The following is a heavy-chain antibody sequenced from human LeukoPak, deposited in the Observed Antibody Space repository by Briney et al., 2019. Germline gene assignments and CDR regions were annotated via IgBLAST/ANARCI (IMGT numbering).Heavy chain of an antibody. CDR1: GGTFSSYA. CDR2: IIPIFGTA. V-gene: IGHV1-69*13. J-gene: IGHJ4*02. Sequence: SVKVSCKASGGTFSSYAISWVRQAPGQGLEWMGGIIPIFGTANYAQKFQGRVTITADESTSTAYMELSSLRSEDTAVYYCARLSGGPGTTHYFDYWGQGTLVTVSS. CDR3: ARLSGGPGTTHYFDY. D-gene: IGHD4-17*01.